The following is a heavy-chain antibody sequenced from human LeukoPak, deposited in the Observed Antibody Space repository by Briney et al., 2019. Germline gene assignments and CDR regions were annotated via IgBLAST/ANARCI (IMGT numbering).Heavy chain of an antibody. D-gene: IGHD5-18*01. CDR2: IWYDGSNK. Sequence: PGGSLRLSCAASGFTFSSYGMHWVRQAPGKGLEWVAVIWYDGSNKYYADSVKGRFTISRDNSKNTLYLQMNSLRAEDTAVYYCAKNAHYQGYSYGGIDYWGQGTLVTVSS. CDR1: GFTFSSYG. J-gene: IGHJ4*02. V-gene: IGHV3-33*06. CDR3: AKNAHYQGYSYGGIDY.